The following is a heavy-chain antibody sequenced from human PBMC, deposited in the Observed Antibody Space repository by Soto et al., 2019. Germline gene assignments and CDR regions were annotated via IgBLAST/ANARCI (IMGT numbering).Heavy chain of an antibody. Sequence: ASVTVSCKASGYTFTGYYMHWVRQAPGQGLEWMGWINPNSGGTNYAQKFQGWVTMTRDTSISTAYMELSRLRSDDTAVYYCARVRLGAPTRYFDYWGQGTLVTVSS. V-gene: IGHV1-2*04. J-gene: IGHJ4*02. D-gene: IGHD1-26*01. CDR3: ARVRLGAPTRYFDY. CDR1: GYTFTGYY. CDR2: INPNSGGT.